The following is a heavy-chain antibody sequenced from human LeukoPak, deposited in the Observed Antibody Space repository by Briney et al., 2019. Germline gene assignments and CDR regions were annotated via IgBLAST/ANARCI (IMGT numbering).Heavy chain of an antibody. J-gene: IGHJ4*02. CDR1: GFTLRSYW. CDR3: ARVTASWHPYIDY. Sequence: GGSLRLSCAASGFTLRSYWMHWFCQAPGEGLVWVSRINSDGSITTYADSVEGRFTISRDNAKNTLYLQMNSLRVEDTAVYYCARVTASWHPYIDYWGQGTLVTVSS. D-gene: IGHD2-2*01. V-gene: IGHV3-74*01. CDR2: INSDGSIT.